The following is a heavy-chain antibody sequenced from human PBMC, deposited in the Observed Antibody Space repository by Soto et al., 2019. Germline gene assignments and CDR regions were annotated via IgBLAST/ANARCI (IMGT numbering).Heavy chain of an antibody. Sequence: ASVKVSSKTSGYSFHNSGISWVRQAPGQGLEWLGWISPYDDNTKYAQILQGRVSMTTDTSSNTAYMELRSLRSDDTAMYYCARGGLNVWGQGTTVTVSS. CDR3: ARGGLNV. J-gene: IGHJ6*02. CDR1: GYSFHNSG. V-gene: IGHV1-18*01. CDR2: ISPYDDNT.